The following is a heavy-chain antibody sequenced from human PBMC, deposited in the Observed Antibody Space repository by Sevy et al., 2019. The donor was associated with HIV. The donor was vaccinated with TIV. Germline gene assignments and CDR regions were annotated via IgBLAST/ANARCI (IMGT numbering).Heavy chain of an antibody. V-gene: IGHV3-30-3*01. CDR1: GFTFSSYA. Sequence: GGSLRLSCAASGFTFSSYAMHWVRQAPGKGLEWVAVISYGGSNKYYADSVKGRFTISRDNSKNTLYLQMNSLRAEDTAVYYCARDISSGWSATDYYYYGMDVWGQGTTVTVSS. CDR3: ARDISSGWSATDYYYYGMDV. D-gene: IGHD6-19*01. CDR2: ISYGGSNK. J-gene: IGHJ6*02.